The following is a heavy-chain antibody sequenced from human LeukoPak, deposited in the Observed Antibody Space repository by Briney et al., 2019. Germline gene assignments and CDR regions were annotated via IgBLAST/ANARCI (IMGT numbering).Heavy chain of an antibody. Sequence: GGPLRLSCAASGFTFSSYSMNWVRQAPGKGLEWVSSISSSSSYIYYADSVKDRFTISRDTSKNTLYLQMNSLRTEDTAVYYCAREPRVGGTRVYFDYWGQGTLVTVSS. CDR1: GFTFSSYS. J-gene: IGHJ4*02. CDR2: ISSSSSYI. D-gene: IGHD1-26*01. V-gene: IGHV3-21*01. CDR3: AREPRVGGTRVYFDY.